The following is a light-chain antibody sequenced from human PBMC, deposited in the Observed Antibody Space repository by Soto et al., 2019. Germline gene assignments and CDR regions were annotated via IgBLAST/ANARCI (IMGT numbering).Light chain of an antibody. CDR1: SSSIGSNY. V-gene: IGLV1-47*02. CDR2: SNN. CDR3: AAWDDSLSGVI. Sequence: QPVLTQPPSASGTPGQRVTISCSGSSSSIGSNYVYWYQHLPGTAPKLLIYSNNQRPSGVPDRFSGSKSGTSASLAISGLRSEDEADYYCAAWDDSLSGVIFGGGTKVTVL. J-gene: IGLJ2*01.